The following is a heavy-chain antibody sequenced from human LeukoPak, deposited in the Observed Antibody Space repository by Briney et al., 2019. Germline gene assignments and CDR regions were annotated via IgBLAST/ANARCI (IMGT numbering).Heavy chain of an antibody. CDR3: ARDLRGYCSSTSCYGEAYFDY. Sequence: SETLSLTCTVSGGSVSSGSYYWSWIRQPPGKGLEWIGYIYYSGSTNYNPSLKSRVTISVDTSKNQFSVKLSSVTAADTAVYYCARDLRGYCSSTSCYGEAYFDYWGQGTLVTVSS. V-gene: IGHV4-61*01. CDR1: GGSVSSGSYY. CDR2: IYYSGST. J-gene: IGHJ4*02. D-gene: IGHD2-2*01.